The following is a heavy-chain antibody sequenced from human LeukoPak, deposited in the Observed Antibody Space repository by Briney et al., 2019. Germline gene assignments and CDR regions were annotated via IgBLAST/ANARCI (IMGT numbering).Heavy chain of an antibody. D-gene: IGHD1-26*01. CDR2: IYYSGST. J-gene: IGHJ4*01. CDR1: GGSISSYY. V-gene: IGHV4-59*12. Sequence: SETLSLTCTVSGGSISSYYWSWIRQPPGRGLEWIGYIYYSGSTNYNPSLKSRVTISVDTSKNQSSLKLSSVAAADTAVYYCARSGGSYWVDYWGQGTLVTVSS. CDR3: ARSGGSYWVDY.